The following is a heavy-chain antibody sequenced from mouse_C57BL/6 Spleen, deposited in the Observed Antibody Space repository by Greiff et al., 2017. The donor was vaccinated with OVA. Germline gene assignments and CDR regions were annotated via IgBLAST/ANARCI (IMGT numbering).Heavy chain of an antibody. CDR3: ARDYGLSYYFAY. J-gene: IGHJ2*01. D-gene: IGHD1-1*01. CDR1: GYAIRSSW. V-gene: IGHV1-82*01. Sequence: SGPGLVEPGASVKISCKASGYAIRSSWVNWVKQRPGTGLEWIGRVYPGDGDTNYHGKFKGKATLTADKSSSTAYMQLSRLTSDDSAVYFCARDYGLSYYFAYWGQGTTLTVSS. CDR2: VYPGDGDT.